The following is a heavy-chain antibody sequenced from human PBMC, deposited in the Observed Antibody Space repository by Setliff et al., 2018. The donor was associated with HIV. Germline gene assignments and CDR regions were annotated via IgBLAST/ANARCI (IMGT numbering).Heavy chain of an antibody. V-gene: IGHV4-34*01. D-gene: IGHD1-20*01. Sequence: KTSETLSLTCAVYGGSFSGYYWSWIRQPPGKGLEWIGEINHYGSTNYNPSLKSRVTISVDTSKNQFSLKLSSVTAADTAVYYCAGLTGTDFDYWGQGTLVTVTS. CDR2: INHYGST. CDR1: GGSFSGYY. CDR3: AGLTGTDFDY. J-gene: IGHJ4*02.